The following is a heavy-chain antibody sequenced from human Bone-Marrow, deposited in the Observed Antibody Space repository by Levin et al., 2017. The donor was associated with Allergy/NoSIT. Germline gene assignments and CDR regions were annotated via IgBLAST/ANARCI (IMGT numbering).Heavy chain of an antibody. CDR1: GGSIRSYY. CDR3: ARAGYSSGWFDAFDI. CDR2: IYYSGST. Sequence: SQTLSLTCTVSGGSIRSYYWSWIRQPPGKGLEWIGYIYYSGSTNYNPSLKSRVTISVDTSKNQFSLKLSSVTAADTAVYYCARAGYSSGWFDAFDIWGQGTMVTVSS. J-gene: IGHJ3*02. D-gene: IGHD6-19*01. V-gene: IGHV4-59*01.